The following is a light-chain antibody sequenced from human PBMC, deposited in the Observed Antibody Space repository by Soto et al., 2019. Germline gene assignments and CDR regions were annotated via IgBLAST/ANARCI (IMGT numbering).Light chain of an antibody. J-gene: IGKJ2*01. CDR2: AAS. Sequence: EIVLTQSPGTLSLSPGERATLSCRASKSVDRHYLAWYHQRPGQAHRLLISAASRRASGIPDRFSGSGAATDFTLSISRLEPEDSGMYYCHQHVKSPQTFGQGTKLEIK. V-gene: IGKV3-20*01. CDR1: KSVDRHY. CDR3: HQHVKSPQT.